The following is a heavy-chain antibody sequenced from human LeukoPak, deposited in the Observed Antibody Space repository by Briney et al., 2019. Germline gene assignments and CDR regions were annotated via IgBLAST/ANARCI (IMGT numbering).Heavy chain of an antibody. CDR3: ARRVVVARPFDY. Sequence: KSSETLSLTCTVSGGSISSSSYYWGWIRQPPGKGLEWIGSIYYSGSTYYNPSLKSRVTISVDTSKNQFSLKLSPVTAADTAVYYCARRVVVARPFDYWGQGTLVTVSS. V-gene: IGHV4-39*01. CDR2: IYYSGST. CDR1: GGSISSSSYY. J-gene: IGHJ4*02. D-gene: IGHD6-6*01.